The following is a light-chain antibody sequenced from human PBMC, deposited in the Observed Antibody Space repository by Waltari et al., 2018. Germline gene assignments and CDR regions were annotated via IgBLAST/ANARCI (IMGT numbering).Light chain of an antibody. J-gene: IGKJ4*01. V-gene: IGKV3-11*01. CDR2: NAA. CDR1: QSIRDF. CDR3: QQRSNWPPLT. Sequence: EIVLKKSPATLSLSPGDSATLSCRASQSIRDFLAWYQHKPGQAPRLLIYNAAVRATDTPASVSGSGSGTDFTLTISSLEPEDFAVYYFQQRSNWPPLTFGGGTKVEIK.